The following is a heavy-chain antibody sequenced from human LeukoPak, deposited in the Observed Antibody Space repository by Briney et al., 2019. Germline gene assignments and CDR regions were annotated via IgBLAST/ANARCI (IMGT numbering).Heavy chain of an antibody. CDR2: TYYRSKWYN. V-gene: IGHV6-1*01. J-gene: IGHJ5*02. Sequence: SQTLSLTCAISGDSVSSNSAAWNWIRQSPSRGLEWLGRTYYRSKWYNDYAVSVKSRITINPDTSKNQFSLQLNSVTPEDTAVYYCARASLGITGTADWFDPWGQETLVTVSS. CDR3: ARASLGITGTADWFDP. D-gene: IGHD1-20*01. CDR1: GDSVSSNSAA.